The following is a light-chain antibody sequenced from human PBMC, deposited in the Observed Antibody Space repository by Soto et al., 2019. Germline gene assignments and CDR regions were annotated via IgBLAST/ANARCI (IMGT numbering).Light chain of an antibody. Sequence: EIVLTQSQGTVSLSPGERAALSCRASQSVSNNYLAWYQKKXGQDPRXXIYGASNRATGIPDRFSGSGSGTDSNLTISRLETEDFAVYYCQQRSNWTITFGQGTRLEIK. CDR1: QSVSNNY. J-gene: IGKJ5*01. V-gene: IGKV3D-20*02. CDR3: QQRSNWTIT. CDR2: GAS.